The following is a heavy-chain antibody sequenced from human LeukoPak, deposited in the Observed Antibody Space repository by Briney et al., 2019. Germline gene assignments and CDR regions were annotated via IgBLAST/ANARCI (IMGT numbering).Heavy chain of an antibody. CDR1: GFTFSSYW. V-gene: IGHV3-7*04. J-gene: IGHJ4*02. CDR3: ARGRTYYYDSSGYWKY. CDR2: IKQDGSEK. D-gene: IGHD3-22*01. Sequence: SGGSLRLSCAASGFTFSSYWMSWVRQAPGKGLEWVANIKQDGSEKYYVDSVKGRFTISRDNAKNSLHLQMNSLRAEDTAMYYCARGRTYYYDSSGYWKYWGQGTLVTVSS.